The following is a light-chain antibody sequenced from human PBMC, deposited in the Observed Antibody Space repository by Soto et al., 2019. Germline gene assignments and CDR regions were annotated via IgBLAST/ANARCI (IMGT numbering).Light chain of an antibody. CDR3: QQYGSSPPIT. CDR1: QSVSSSY. J-gene: IGKJ5*01. CDR2: DAS. Sequence: EIVLTQPPVTLSLSPGEIATLSCIAIQSVSSSYLAWYQQKPGQAPRLLIYDASSRATGIPDRFSGGGSGTDFTLTISRLEPEDFAVYYCQQYGSSPPITFGQGTRLEFK. V-gene: IGKV3-20*01.